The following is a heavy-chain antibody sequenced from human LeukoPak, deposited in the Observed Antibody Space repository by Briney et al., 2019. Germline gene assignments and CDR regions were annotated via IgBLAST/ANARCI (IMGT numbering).Heavy chain of an antibody. V-gene: IGHV4-39*01. CDR3: ARTVYNWHQDY. CDR2: VYHSGST. CDR1: GGSISIGSHY. J-gene: IGHJ4*02. D-gene: IGHD1-20*01. Sequence: SETLSLTCSVSGGSISIGSHYWGWIRQPPGKGLEWIGSVYHSGSTYYNPSLRSRVIISVGTSKNQFSLTVTSVTAADTAVYYCARTVYNWHQDYWGQGTLVTVSS.